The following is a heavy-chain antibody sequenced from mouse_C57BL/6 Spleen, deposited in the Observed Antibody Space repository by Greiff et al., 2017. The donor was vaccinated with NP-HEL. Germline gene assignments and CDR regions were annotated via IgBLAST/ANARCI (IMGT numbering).Heavy chain of an antibody. CDR3: ARQKHSNYDY. CDR1: GFTFSSYG. V-gene: IGHV5-6*01. Sequence: VQLQQSGGDLVKPGGSLKLSCAASGFTFSSYGMSWVRQTPDKRLEWVATISSGGSYTYYPDSVKGRFTISRDNAKNTLYLQMSSLKSEDTAMYYCARQKHSNYDYWGQGTTLTVSS. D-gene: IGHD2-5*01. CDR2: ISSGGSYT. J-gene: IGHJ2*01.